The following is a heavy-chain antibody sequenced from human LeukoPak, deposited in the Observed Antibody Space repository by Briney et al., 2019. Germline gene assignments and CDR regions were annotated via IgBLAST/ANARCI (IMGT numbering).Heavy chain of an antibody. Sequence: ASVKVSCKASGYTFTSYAINWVRQATGQGLEWMGWMNPNSGNTDYAQKFQGRVTMTRITSISTAYMELSSLRSEDTAVYYCASNVVVTADDAFDIWGQGTMVTVSS. D-gene: IGHD2-21*02. CDR2: MNPNSGNT. V-gene: IGHV1-8*01. J-gene: IGHJ3*02. CDR3: ASNVVVTADDAFDI. CDR1: GYTFTSYA.